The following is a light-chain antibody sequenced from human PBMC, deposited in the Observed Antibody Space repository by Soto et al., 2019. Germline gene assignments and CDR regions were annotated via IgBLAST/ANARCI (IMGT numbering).Light chain of an antibody. CDR1: QDISNH. V-gene: IGKV1-16*02. Sequence: DIQMTQSPSSLSASVGDRVTITCRASQDISNHLAWFQQKPGKAPKSLISAASSLQSGVPSKFSGSGSGTDFTFTISSLQPEDFATYYCQQYNSYPVSFGGGTKVEIK. CDR3: QQYNSYPVS. CDR2: AAS. J-gene: IGKJ4*01.